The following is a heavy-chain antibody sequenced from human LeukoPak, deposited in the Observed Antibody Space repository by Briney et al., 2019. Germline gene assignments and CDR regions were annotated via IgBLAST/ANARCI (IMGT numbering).Heavy chain of an antibody. J-gene: IGHJ4*02. Sequence: GGSLRLSCAASGFTFSSYGMHWVRQAPDKGLEWVAFIRFDGSNKYYADSVKGRFTISRDNSKNTLDLQMSSLRAEDTAVYYCAKDPSYTAAGIDYWGQGTLVTVSS. CDR3: AKDPSYTAAGIDY. V-gene: IGHV3-30*02. D-gene: IGHD6-13*01. CDR1: GFTFSSYG. CDR2: IRFDGSNK.